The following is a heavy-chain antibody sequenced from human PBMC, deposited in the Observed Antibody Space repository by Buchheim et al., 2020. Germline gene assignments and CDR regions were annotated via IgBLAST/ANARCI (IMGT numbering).Heavy chain of an antibody. V-gene: IGHV3-21*01. CDR1: GFTFSSYX. J-gene: IGHJ4*02. CDR2: ISSSSSYI. D-gene: IGHD6-6*01. Sequence: EVQLVESGGGLVKPGGSLRLSCAASGFTFSSYXMNWVRQAPGKGLEWVSSISSSSSYIYYADSVKGRFTXSSDNAKNSLYLQMNSLRAEDTAVYYCATSIAARLYFDYWGQGTL. CDR3: ATSIAARLYFDY.